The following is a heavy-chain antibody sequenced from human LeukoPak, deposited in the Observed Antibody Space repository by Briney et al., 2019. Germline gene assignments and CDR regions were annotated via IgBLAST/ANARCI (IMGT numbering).Heavy chain of an antibody. CDR2: IYYSGST. CDR3: ARQDNYYYGMDV. Sequence: LETLSLTCTVSGGSISSYYWSWIRQPPGKGLEWIGYIYYSGSTNYNPSLKSRVNISVDTSKNQFSLKLSSVTAADTAVYYCARQDNYYYGMDVWGQGTTVTVSS. V-gene: IGHV4-59*08. CDR1: GGSISSYY. J-gene: IGHJ6*02.